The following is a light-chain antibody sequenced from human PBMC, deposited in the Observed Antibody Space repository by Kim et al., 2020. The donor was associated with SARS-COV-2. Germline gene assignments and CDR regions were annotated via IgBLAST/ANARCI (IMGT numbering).Light chain of an antibody. CDR2: EDN. V-gene: IGLV3-1*01. J-gene: IGLJ3*02. CDR1: KLGGIY. CDR3: QAWDSSTWV. Sequence: SVTPGQTASITCSGDKLGGIYVCWYQQKPGQSPVLVIYEDNKRPPGIPERFSGSNSGNTATLTLTGTQAMDEADYYCQAWDSSTWVFGGGTQLTVL.